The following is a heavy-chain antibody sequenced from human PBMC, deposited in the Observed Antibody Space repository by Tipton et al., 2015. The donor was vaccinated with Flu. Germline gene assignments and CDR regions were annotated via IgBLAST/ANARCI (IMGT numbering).Heavy chain of an antibody. CDR1: GGSISSYY. CDR3: ATQLLQPGGRVHYWYFDL. J-gene: IGHJ2*01. CDR2: IYYSGST. Sequence: TLSLTCTVSGGSISSYYWSWIRQPPGKGLEWIGYIYYSGSTNYNPSLKSRVTISVDTSKNQFSLKLSSVTAADTAVYYCATQLLQPGGRVHYWYFDLGGRGTLVTVSS. V-gene: IGHV4-59*01. D-gene: IGHD4-23*01.